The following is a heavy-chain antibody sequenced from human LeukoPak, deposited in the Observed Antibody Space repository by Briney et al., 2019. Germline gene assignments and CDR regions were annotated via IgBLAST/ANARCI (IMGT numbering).Heavy chain of an antibody. CDR1: GGSISSSSYY. Sequence: SETLSLTCTVSGGSISSSSYYWGWIRQPPGKGLEWIGSIYYSGSTYYIPSLKSRVTISVDTSKNQFSLKLSSVTAADTAVYYCARSRNLAFDIWGQGTMVTVSS. V-gene: IGHV4-39*01. D-gene: IGHD1-14*01. CDR3: ARSRNLAFDI. J-gene: IGHJ3*02. CDR2: IYYSGST.